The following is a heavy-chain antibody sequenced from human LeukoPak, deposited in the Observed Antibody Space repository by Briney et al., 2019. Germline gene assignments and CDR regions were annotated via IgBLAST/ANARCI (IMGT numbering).Heavy chain of an antibody. D-gene: IGHD3-3*02. CDR1: GYSITTDSY. CDR3: VSVSLDLVDY. J-gene: IGHJ4*02. V-gene: IGHV4-38-2*02. CDR2: INHGGDT. Sequence: SETLSLTCSVSGYSITTDSYWGWRRDPRGRGLESVGSINHGGDTKYKPSLKRRVSISSDTPKNQVSLKLLSVTAADTAVYDWVSVSLDLVDYWGQGTVVIVSS.